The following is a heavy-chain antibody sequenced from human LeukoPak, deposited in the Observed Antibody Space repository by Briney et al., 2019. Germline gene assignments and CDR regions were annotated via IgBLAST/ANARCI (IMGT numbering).Heavy chain of an antibody. CDR3: ARDGYYDILTGYYRFDY. V-gene: IGHV4-4*02. Sequence: SETLSLTCAVSGGSISSSNWWSWVRQPPGKGLEWIGEIYHSGSTNYNPSLKSRVTISVDKSKNQFSLKLSSVTAADTAVYYCARDGYYDILTGYYRFDYWGQGTLVTVSS. J-gene: IGHJ4*02. D-gene: IGHD3-9*01. CDR1: GGSISSSNW. CDR2: IYHSGST.